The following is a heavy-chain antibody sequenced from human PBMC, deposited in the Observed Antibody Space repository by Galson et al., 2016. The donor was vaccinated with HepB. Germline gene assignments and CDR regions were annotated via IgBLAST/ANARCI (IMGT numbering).Heavy chain of an antibody. CDR2: ISRNSLTT. CDR3: AIALGINDYYGMDV. J-gene: IGHJ6*02. D-gene: IGHD7-27*01. V-gene: IGHV3-48*01. CDR1: EFTFSSYR. Sequence: SLRLSCAASEFTFSSYRMNWVRQAPGKGLEWVSYISRNSLTTHYADSVKGRFTISRDNSKNSLYLQMKSMRAEDPAFFYCAIALGINDYYGMDVWGQGTTVTVSS.